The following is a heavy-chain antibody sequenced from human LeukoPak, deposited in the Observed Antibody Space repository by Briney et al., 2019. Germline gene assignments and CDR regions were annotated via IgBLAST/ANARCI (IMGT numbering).Heavy chain of an antibody. CDR1: GLTFSSHA. CDR2: SRNEGHSYST. CDR3: VALLRGIGY. V-gene: IGHV3-72*01. D-gene: IGHD3-10*01. J-gene: IGHJ4*02. Sequence: GGSLRLSCAASGLTFSSHAMSWVRQAPGQGLEWIGRSRNEGHSYSTDFAASVRGRASLSRDHSRNSLYLQINSLRTDDTAVYYCVALLRGIGYWGQGTLVTVSS.